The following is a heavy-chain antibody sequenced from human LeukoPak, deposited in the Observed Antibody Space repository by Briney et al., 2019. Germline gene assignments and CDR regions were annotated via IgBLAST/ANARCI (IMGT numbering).Heavy chain of an antibody. CDR3: ARGRVAAAANDAFDI. Sequence: ASVKVSCKASGGTFSSYAISWVRQAPGQGLGWMGGIIPIFGTANYAQKFQGRVTITADESTSTAYMELSSLRSEDTAVYYCARGRVAAAANDAFDIWGQGTMVTVSS. J-gene: IGHJ3*02. CDR1: GGTFSSYA. CDR2: IIPIFGTA. V-gene: IGHV1-69*13. D-gene: IGHD6-13*01.